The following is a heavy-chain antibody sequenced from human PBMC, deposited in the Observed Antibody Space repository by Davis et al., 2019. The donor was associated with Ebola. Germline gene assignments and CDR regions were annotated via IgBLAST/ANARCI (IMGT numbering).Heavy chain of an antibody. CDR1: GDSVFGKNGA. V-gene: IGHV6-1*01. J-gene: IGHJ4*02. CDR3: ARGWLRTGFDY. CDR2: TYYSSKWYN. D-gene: IGHD3/OR15-3a*01. Sequence: HSQTLSLTCAISGDSVFGKNGAWNWIRQSPSRGLEWLGRTYYSSKWYNDYAVSVKSRITINPDTSKNQFSLHLNSVTPGDTAVYYCARGWLRTGFDYWGQGTLVTVSS.